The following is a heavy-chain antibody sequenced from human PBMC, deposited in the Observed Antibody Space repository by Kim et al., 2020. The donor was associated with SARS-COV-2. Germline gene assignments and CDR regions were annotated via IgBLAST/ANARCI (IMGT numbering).Heavy chain of an antibody. CDR2: IKQDGSEK. CDR3: ARVSPARGAFDY. Sequence: GGSLRLSCAASGFTFSSYWMTWVRQAPGKGLEWMANIKQDGSEKYYVDSVKGRFTISKDNAKNSLYLQMNSLRAEDTAVYYCARVSPARGAFDYWGQGILVTVSS. J-gene: IGHJ4*02. CDR1: GFTFSSYW. V-gene: IGHV3-7*03.